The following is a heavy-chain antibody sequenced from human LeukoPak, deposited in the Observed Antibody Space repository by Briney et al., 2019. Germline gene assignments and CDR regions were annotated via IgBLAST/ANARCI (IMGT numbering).Heavy chain of an antibody. CDR2: ISSSSSYI. CDR1: GFAFSTSS. D-gene: IGHD3-22*01. Sequence: GGSLRLSCAASGFAFSTSSMNWVRQAPGKGLEWVSSISSSSSYIYYADSVKGRFTISRDNAKNSLYLQMNSLRAEDTAVYYCARDDSLYYYDSSGPDYWGQGTLVTVSS. CDR3: ARDDSLYYYDSSGPDY. J-gene: IGHJ4*02. V-gene: IGHV3-21*01.